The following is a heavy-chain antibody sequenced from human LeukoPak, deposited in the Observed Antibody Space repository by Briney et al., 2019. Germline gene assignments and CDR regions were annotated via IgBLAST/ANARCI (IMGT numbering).Heavy chain of an antibody. CDR1: GGTFSSYA. CDR3: ARDRRGSSRLLWN. D-gene: IGHD6-13*01. CDR2: IIPIFGTA. V-gene: IGHV1-69*13. Sequence: SVKVSCKASGGTFSSYAISWVRQAPGQGLEWMGGIIPIFGTANYAQKFQGRVTIIADESTSTAYMELSSLRSEDTAVYYCARDRRGSSRLLWNWGQGTLVTVSS. J-gene: IGHJ4*02.